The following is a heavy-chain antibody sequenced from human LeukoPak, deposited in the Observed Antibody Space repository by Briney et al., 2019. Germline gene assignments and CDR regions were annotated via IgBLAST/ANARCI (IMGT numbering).Heavy chain of an antibody. Sequence: PGGSLRLSCAASGFTVSSNYMSWVRQAPGKGLEWVSVIYSGGSTYYADSVKGRFTISRDNAKNSLYLQMNSLRAEDTVVYYCARDYYDSSGYYHYYYGMDVWGQGTTVTVSS. V-gene: IGHV3-53*01. CDR1: GFTVSSNY. CDR2: IYSGGST. D-gene: IGHD3-22*01. CDR3: ARDYYDSSGYYHYYYGMDV. J-gene: IGHJ6*02.